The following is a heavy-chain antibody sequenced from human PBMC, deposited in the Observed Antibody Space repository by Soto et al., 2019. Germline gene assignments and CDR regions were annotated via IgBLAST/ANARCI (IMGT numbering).Heavy chain of an antibody. CDR2: IYSGGST. CDR3: ARADTAAREALQYYGMDV. V-gene: IGHV3-53*01. J-gene: IGHJ6*02. Sequence: GGSLRLSCAASGFTVSSNYMSWVRQAPGKGLEWVSVIYSGGSTYYADSVKGRFTISRDNSKNTLYLQMNSLRAEDTAVYYCARADTAAREALQYYGMDVWGRGTLVTVSS. CDR1: GFTVSSNY. D-gene: IGHD6-6*01.